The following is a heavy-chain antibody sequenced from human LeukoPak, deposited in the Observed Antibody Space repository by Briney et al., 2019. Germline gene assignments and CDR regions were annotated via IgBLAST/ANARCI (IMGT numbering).Heavy chain of an antibody. Sequence: SETLSLTRTVSGGSISSDTYYWAWIRQPPGRGLEWIGSVSYGGSTFYNPSLKSRVIISRGTSRSQFFLKLSAVTATDTGLYYCARVFKSTDYVDYWGQGTLVTVSS. D-gene: IGHD1-26*01. CDR1: GGSISSDTYY. CDR3: ARVFKSTDYVDY. V-gene: IGHV4-39*01. CDR2: VSYGGST. J-gene: IGHJ4*02.